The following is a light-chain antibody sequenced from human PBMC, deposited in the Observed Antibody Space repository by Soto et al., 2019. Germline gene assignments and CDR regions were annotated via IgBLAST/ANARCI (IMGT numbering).Light chain of an antibody. CDR2: GAS. J-gene: IGKJ1*01. CDR1: QSVSSSY. V-gene: IGKV3-20*01. Sequence: EIVLTQSQRTLSLSPGERAALSCRVSQSVSSSYLAWYQQKPGQAPRLLIYGASSRATGIPDRFSGSGSGIDFTLTISRLELEDFAVYYCQQYGSSPWTFGQGTKVDIK. CDR3: QQYGSSPWT.